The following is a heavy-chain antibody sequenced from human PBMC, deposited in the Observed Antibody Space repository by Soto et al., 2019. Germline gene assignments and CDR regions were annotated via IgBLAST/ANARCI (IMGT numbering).Heavy chain of an antibody. CDR2: ISAYNGNT. V-gene: IGHV1-18*01. D-gene: IGHD2-8*01. CDR1: GYTFTSYG. CDR3: ARSDIVLMVYAISPALDLYGMDV. Sequence: ASVKVSCKASGYTFTSYGISWGRQAPGQGLEWMGWISAYNGNTNYARKLQGRVTMTTDTSTSTAYMELRSLRSDDTAVYYCARSDIVLMVYAISPALDLYGMDVWGQGTTVTVSS. J-gene: IGHJ6*02.